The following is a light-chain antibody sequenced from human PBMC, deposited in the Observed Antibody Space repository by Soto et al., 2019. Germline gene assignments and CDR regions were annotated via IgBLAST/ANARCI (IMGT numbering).Light chain of an antibody. Sequence: VVMTQSPLSLPVTLGQPASISCSSTHSLVYADGNTYLQWFQQRPGQSPRRLIYKISNRDSRVPDRFSGSGSGTDFTLQISRVEAEDVGVYYCMQGTHWPLTFGQGTRLEIK. V-gene: IGKV2-30*01. J-gene: IGKJ5*01. CDR2: KIS. CDR1: HSLVYADGNTY. CDR3: MQGTHWPLT.